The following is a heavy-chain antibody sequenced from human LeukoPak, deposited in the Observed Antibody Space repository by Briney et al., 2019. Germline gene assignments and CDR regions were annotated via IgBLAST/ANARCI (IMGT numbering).Heavy chain of an antibody. CDR2: INSDGSST. CDR3: ARGYCSSTSCYASFDY. J-gene: IGHJ4*02. Sequence: GGSLRLSCAASGFTFSSYWMHWVRQASGKGLVWVSRINSDGSSTSYADSVKGRFTISRDNAKNTLYLQMNSLRAEDTAVYYCARGYCSSTSCYASFDYWGQGTLVTVSS. V-gene: IGHV3-74*01. CDR1: GFTFSSYW. D-gene: IGHD2-2*01.